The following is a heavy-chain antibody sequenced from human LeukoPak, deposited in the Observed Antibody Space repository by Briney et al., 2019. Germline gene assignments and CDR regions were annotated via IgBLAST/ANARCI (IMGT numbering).Heavy chain of an antibody. J-gene: IGHJ4*02. CDR2: IKSKTDGGTT. Sequence: PGGSLRLSCAASGFTFSSYAMSWVRQAPGKGLEWVGRIKSKTDGGTTDYAAPVKGRFTISRDDSKNTLYLQMNSLKTEDTAVYYCTTERGGVTIFGVVIIDDYWGQGTLVTVSS. D-gene: IGHD3-3*01. CDR3: TTERGGVTIFGVVIIDDY. CDR1: GFTFSSYA. V-gene: IGHV3-15*01.